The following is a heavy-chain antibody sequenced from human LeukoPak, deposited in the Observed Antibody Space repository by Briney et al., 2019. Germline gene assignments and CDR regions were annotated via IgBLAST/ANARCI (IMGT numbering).Heavy chain of an antibody. J-gene: IGHJ5*02. CDR1: GFTFSSYA. D-gene: IGHD6-13*01. CDR3: AREVRAAAGTTGGWFDP. CDR2: INHSGST. Sequence: GSLRLSCAASGFTFSSYAMSWIRQPPGKGLEWIGEINHSGSTNYNPSLKSRVTISVDTSKNQFSLKLSSVTAADTAVYYCAREVRAAAGTTGGWFDPWGQGTLVTVSS. V-gene: IGHV4-34*01.